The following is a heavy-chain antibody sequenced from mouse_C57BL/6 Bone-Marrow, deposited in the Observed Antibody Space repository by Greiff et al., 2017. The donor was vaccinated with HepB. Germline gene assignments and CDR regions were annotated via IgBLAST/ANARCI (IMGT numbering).Heavy chain of an antibody. V-gene: IGHV5-17*01. J-gene: IGHJ3*01. D-gene: IGHD1-1*01. CDR3: SGSSLFAY. CDR1: GFTFSDYG. Sequence: EVKLQESGGGLVKPGGSLKLSCAASGFTFSDYGMHWVRQAPEKGLEWVAYISSGSSTIYYADTVKGRFTISRDNAKNTLFLQMTSLRSEDTAMYYCSGSSLFAYWGQGTLVTVSA. CDR2: ISSGSSTI.